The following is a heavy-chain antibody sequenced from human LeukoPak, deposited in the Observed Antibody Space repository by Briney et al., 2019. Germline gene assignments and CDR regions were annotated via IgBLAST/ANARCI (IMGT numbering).Heavy chain of an antibody. J-gene: IGHJ4*02. CDR2: ISGSGRST. CDR1: GFTFSSYA. V-gene: IGHV3-23*01. CDR3: AKDREQQLLSDY. D-gene: IGHD2/OR15-2a*01. Sequence: GGSLRLSCAASGFTFSSYAMSWVRQAPGKGLEWVSAISGSGRSTYYADSVKGRFTMSRDNSKNMLYLQMNSLRAEDTAVYYCAKDREQQLLSDYWGQGTLVTVSS.